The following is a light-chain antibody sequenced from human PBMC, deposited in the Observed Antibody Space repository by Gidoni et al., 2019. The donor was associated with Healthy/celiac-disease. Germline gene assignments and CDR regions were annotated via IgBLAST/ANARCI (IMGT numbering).Light chain of an antibody. J-gene: IGLJ2*01. V-gene: IGLV7-43*01. CDR3: LLYYGGAVV. CDR2: STS. CDR1: TGAVTIGYY. Sequence: QTVVTQEPSLTVSPGGTVTLTCASSTGAVTIGYYPNWFQQKPGQAPRALIYSTSNKNSLTPARFSGSLLGGKAALTLSGVQPEDEAEYYCLLYYGGAVVFGGGTKLTVL.